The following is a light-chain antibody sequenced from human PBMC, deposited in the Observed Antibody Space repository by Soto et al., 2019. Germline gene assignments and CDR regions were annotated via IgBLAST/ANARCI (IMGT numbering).Light chain of an antibody. V-gene: IGLV4-69*01. Sequence: QPVLTQSPSASASLGASVKLTCTLSSGHSNYAIAWHQQQSEKGPRYLMKLNSDGSHSKGDGIPDRFSGSSSGAKRYLTISSLQSEDEADYYCQTWGSGIVVFGGGTEVTVL. CDR1: SGHSNYA. CDR2: LNSDGSH. J-gene: IGLJ2*01. CDR3: QTWGSGIVV.